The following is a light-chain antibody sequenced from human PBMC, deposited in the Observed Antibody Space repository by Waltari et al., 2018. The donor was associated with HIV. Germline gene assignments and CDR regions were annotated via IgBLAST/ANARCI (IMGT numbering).Light chain of an antibody. Sequence: QSVLTQPPSVSAAPGQKVTISCPGTSSNIGNNYVRWYQQVPGTTPQLLIYDKKNRPYGIPDRFSRSKSRTSATPGVTGLQTGDEADYYGGTWGNSLRGVIIGGGTNLAVL. V-gene: IGLV1-51*01. J-gene: IGLJ2*01. CDR1: SSNIGNNY. CDR3: GTWGNSLRGVI. CDR2: DKK.